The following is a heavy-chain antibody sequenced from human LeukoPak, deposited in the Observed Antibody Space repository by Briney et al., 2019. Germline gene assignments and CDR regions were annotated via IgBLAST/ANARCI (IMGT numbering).Heavy chain of an antibody. D-gene: IGHD5-18*01. Sequence: GGSLRLSCAASGFTFSSYGMHWVRQAPGKGLEWVAFIRYDGSNKYYADSVKGRFTISRDNSKNTLYLQMNSLRAEDTAVYYCAKDRPKDTAMAYFDYWGQGTLVTVSS. CDR1: GFTFSSYG. CDR3: AKDRPKDTAMAYFDY. V-gene: IGHV3-30*02. J-gene: IGHJ4*02. CDR2: IRYDGSNK.